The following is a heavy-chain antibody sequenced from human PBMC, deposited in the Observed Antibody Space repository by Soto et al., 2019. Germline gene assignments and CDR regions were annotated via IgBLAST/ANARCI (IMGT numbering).Heavy chain of an antibody. V-gene: IGHV4-59*08. Sequence: QVQLQESGPGLVKPSETLSLTCTVSGGSISSYYWSWIRQPPGKGLEWIGYIYYSGSTNYNPSLKSRVTISVDTSKNQFSLKLSSVTAADTAVYYCARLPKTYYFDYWGQGTLVTVSS. CDR3: ARLPKTYYFDY. J-gene: IGHJ4*02. CDR2: IYYSGST. CDR1: GGSISSYY.